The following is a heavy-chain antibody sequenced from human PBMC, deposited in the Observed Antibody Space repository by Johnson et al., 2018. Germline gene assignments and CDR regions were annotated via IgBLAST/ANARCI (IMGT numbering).Heavy chain of an antibody. CDR3: ARYYDYIWETSDFTFDV. V-gene: IGHV3-30-3*01. Sequence: QVQLVQSGGGAVRPGRSLRLSCAASGFTFSASDMHWVRQSPDKGLEWVTHITEDGSRKYYTDSVKGRFTVSRDNAKNSLNLKLNSLRAEDTAVYYCARYYDYIWETSDFTFDVGGQGTMVTVSS. CDR2: ITEDGSRK. D-gene: IGHD3-16*01. J-gene: IGHJ3*01. CDR1: GFTFSASD.